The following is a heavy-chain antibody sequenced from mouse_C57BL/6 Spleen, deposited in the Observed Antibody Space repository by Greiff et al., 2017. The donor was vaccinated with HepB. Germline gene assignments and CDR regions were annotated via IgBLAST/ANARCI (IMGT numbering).Heavy chain of an antibody. Sequence: EVKVEESGGGLVQPGGSLSLSCAASGFTFTDYYMSWVRQPPGKALEWLGFIRNKANGYTTEYSASVKGRFTISRDNSQSILYLQMNALRAEDSATYYCARSMITVMDYWGQGTSVTVSS. CDR3: ARSMITVMDY. CDR2: IRNKANGYTT. V-gene: IGHV7-3*01. J-gene: IGHJ4*01. CDR1: GFTFTDYY. D-gene: IGHD2-4*01.